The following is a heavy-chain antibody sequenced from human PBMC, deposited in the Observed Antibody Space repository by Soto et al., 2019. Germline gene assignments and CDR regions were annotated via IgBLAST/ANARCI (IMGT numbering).Heavy chain of an antibody. V-gene: IGHV3-23*01. CDR2: ISGSGGST. Sequence: PGGSLRLSCAASGFTFSSHAMSWVRQAPGKGLEWVSAISGSGGSTYYADSVKGRFTISRDNSKNTLYLQMNSLRAEDTAVYYCAKDRVPAAGYYYYGMDVWGQGTTVTVSS. CDR1: GFTFSSHA. CDR3: AKDRVPAAGYYYYGMDV. D-gene: IGHD2-2*01. J-gene: IGHJ6*02.